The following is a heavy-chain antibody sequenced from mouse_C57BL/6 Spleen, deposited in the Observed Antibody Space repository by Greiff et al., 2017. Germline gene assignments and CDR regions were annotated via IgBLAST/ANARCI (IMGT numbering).Heavy chain of an antibody. Sequence: EVMLVESGGGLVQPGGSLKLSCAASGFTFSDYYMYWVRQTPEQRLEWVAYISNGGGSTYYPDTVKGRFTISRDNAKNTLYLQMSRLKSEDTAMYYCAREGGLLYWGQGTLVTVSA. CDR2: ISNGGGST. V-gene: IGHV5-12*01. CDR1: GFTFSDYY. CDR3: AREGGLLY. J-gene: IGHJ3*01. D-gene: IGHD1-1*01.